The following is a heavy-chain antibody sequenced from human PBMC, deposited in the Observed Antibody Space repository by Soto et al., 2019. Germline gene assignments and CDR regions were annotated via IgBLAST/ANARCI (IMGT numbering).Heavy chain of an antibody. V-gene: IGHV3-21*02. CDR2: INEDSTYI. CDR1: GFTFSAFS. Sequence: EVRLVESGGGLVKPGGSLRLSCAASGFTFSAFSMNWVRQAPGKGLEWLSSINEDSTYIYYGDSWRGRSTISRDNAKDSLYLQIDSLRAEDTDVYYCVRDFGRYFRSGYMDVWGDGATVIVS. D-gene: IGHD3-9*01. J-gene: IGHJ6*03. CDR3: VRDFGRYFRSGYMDV.